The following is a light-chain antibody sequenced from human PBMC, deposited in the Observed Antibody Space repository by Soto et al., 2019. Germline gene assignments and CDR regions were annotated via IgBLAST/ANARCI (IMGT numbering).Light chain of an antibody. CDR2: KGS. V-gene: IGKV1-5*03. J-gene: IGKJ4*01. CDR1: ESISSW. Sequence: DIQMTQSPSTLSASGRDRVTMXXRASESISSWLAWYQQKPGKAPKXVIYKGSGLESGVPSRFSGSGSGTEFTLTISSLQPDDFATYYCQQYKNYPLTFGGGTKVDI. CDR3: QQYKNYPLT.